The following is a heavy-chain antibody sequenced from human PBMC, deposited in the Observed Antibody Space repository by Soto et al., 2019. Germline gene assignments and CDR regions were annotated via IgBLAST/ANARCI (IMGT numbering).Heavy chain of an antibody. CDR2: INHSGST. CDR1: GGNIRDYY. V-gene: IGHV4-34*01. J-gene: IGHJ6*02. D-gene: IGHD3-9*01. CDR3: ARAAHDILTGDYRWENCNVMDV. Sequence: PSDLNRHPTTVYGGNIRDYYWSWIRKTQGKGLEWIGEINHSGSTNYNPSLKSRVTISVDTSKNQFSLKLSSVTAADTAVYYCARAAHDILTGDYRWENCNVMDVLGHGTTV.